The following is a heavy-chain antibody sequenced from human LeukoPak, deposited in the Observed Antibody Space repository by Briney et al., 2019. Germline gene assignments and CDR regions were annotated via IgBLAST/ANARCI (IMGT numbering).Heavy chain of an antibody. D-gene: IGHD2-21*02. CDR3: ASSRGVVTAYDI. Sequence: PSETLSLTCTVSGGSISSYYWSWIRQPPGKGLECIGYIYYSGSTNYNPSLKSRVTISVDTSKNQFSLKLSSVTAADTAVYYCASSRGVVTAYDIWGQGTMVTVSS. J-gene: IGHJ3*02. V-gene: IGHV4-59*01. CDR1: GGSISSYY. CDR2: IYYSGST.